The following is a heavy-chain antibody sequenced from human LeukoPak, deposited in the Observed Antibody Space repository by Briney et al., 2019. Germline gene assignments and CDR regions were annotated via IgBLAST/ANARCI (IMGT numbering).Heavy chain of an antibody. D-gene: IGHD6-13*01. CDR1: GFSCSTSG. J-gene: IGHJ2*01. V-gene: IGHV3-30*02. Sequence: PGGSLRLSCAGSGFSCSTSGMHWVRQAPGKGRECAALIKADGSDQYYADSVKGRFTISRDNSKDTLFLQMNSLRVEDTAVYYCAKGRGTAGAPNTWYFDLWGRGTLITVSS. CDR3: AKGRGTAGAPNTWYFDL. CDR2: IKADGSDQ.